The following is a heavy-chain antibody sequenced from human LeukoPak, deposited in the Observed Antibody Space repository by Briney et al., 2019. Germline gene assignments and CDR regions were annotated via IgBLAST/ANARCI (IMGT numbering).Heavy chain of an antibody. CDR2: TYYRSKWYN. Sequence: SQTLSLTCAISGDSVSSNSAAWNWIRQSPSRGPEWLGRTYYRSKWYNEYAVSVKSRMTINPDTSKNQFSLQVNSVTPEDTAVYYCARSTIIRGVSFDFWGQGTLVTVSS. V-gene: IGHV6-1*01. D-gene: IGHD3-10*01. CDR3: ARSTIIRGVSFDF. J-gene: IGHJ4*02. CDR1: GDSVSSNSAA.